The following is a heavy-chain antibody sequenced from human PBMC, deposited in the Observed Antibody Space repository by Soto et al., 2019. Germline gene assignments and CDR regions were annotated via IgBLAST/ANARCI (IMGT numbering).Heavy chain of an antibody. CDR1: SGSISSSSYY. V-gene: IGHV4-39*01. Sequence: PSETLSLTCTVSSGSISSSSYYWGWIRQPPGKGLEWIGSIYYSGGTYYNPSLKSRVTISVDTSKNQFSLKLSSVTAADTAVYYCASPPWTIAARFSFLRGRYFDLWGRGTLVTVSS. CDR2: IYYSGGT. J-gene: IGHJ2*01. CDR3: ASPPWTIAARFSFLRGRYFDL. D-gene: IGHD6-6*01.